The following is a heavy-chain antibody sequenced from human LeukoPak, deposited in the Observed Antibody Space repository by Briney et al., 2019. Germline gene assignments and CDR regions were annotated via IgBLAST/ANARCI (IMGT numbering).Heavy chain of an antibody. CDR1: GFTFSDYY. V-gene: IGHV3-11*01. D-gene: IGHD4-17*01. J-gene: IGHJ4*02. CDR3: ARVPTTVTYTDY. CDR2: ISTTGSTK. Sequence: GGSLRLSCAASGFTFSDYYMSWIRQAPGKGLGWVSYISTTGSTKYYADSVKGRFTISRDNAKNSLYLQTNSLRAEDTAVYYCARVPTTVTYTDYWGQGTLVTVSS.